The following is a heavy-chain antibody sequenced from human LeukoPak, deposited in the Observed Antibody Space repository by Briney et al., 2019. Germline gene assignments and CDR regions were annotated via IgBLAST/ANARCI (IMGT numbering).Heavy chain of an antibody. D-gene: IGHD3-16*02. J-gene: IGHJ4*02. CDR3: ARGSMITFGGVIVY. CDR1: GFTFDDYG. CDR2: INWNGGRT. V-gene: IGHV3-20*04. Sequence: GGSLRLSCAASGFTFDDYGMSRVRQAPGKGLEWASGINWNGGRTGYADSVKGRFTISRDNAKNSLYLQMNSLRAEDTALYYCARGSMITFGGVIVYWGQGTLVTVSS.